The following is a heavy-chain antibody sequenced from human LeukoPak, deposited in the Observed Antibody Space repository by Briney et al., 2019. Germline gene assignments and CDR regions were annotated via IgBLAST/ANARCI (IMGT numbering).Heavy chain of an antibody. Sequence: GGSLRLSCAASGFTFSSYAMHWVRQAPGKGLEWVAVISYDGSNKYYADSVKGRFTISRDNSKNTLYLQMNSLRAEDTAVYYCAKDLRAVVAATIDYWGQGTLVTVSS. V-gene: IGHV3-30-3*01. CDR3: AKDLRAVVAATIDY. CDR2: ISYDGSNK. CDR1: GFTFSSYA. J-gene: IGHJ4*02. D-gene: IGHD2-15*01.